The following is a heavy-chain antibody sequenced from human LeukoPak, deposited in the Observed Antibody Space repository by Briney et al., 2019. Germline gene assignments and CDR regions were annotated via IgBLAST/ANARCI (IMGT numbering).Heavy chain of an antibody. J-gene: IGHJ4*02. D-gene: IGHD3-22*01. Sequence: PGGSLRLSCAASGFTFSSYAMHWVRQAPGKGLEWVAVISYDGSNKYYADSVKGRFTISRDDSKNTLHLQMNSLRSEDTAVYFCASKSVSSGYYYYLDYWGQGTLVTVSS. CDR1: GFTFSSYA. CDR3: ASKSVSSGYYYYLDY. V-gene: IGHV3-30*14. CDR2: ISYDGSNK.